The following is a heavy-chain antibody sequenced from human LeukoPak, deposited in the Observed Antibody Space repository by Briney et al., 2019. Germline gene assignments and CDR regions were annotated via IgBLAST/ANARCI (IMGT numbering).Heavy chain of an antibody. J-gene: IGHJ4*02. V-gene: IGHV4-59*08. CDR1: GDSISSDY. CDR2: IYYSGST. D-gene: IGHD1-20*01. CDR3: ARLNWNDGSLDY. Sequence: PSQTLSLTCTVSGDSISSDYWSWIRQPPGKGLEWIGYIYYSGSTNYNPSLKSRVTISIDTSNNQFSLKLSSVTAADSAVYYCARLNWNDGSLDYWGQGTLVTVSS.